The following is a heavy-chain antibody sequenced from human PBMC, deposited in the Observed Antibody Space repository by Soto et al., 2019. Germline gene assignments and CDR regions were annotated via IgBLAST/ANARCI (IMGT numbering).Heavy chain of an antibody. J-gene: IGHJ4*02. D-gene: IGHD1-26*01. CDR1: GFTFSSYG. V-gene: IGHV3-33*01. CDR3: ARESWELVRGFDY. CDR2: IWYDGSNK. Sequence: GGSLRLSCAASGFTFSSYGMHWVRQAPGKGLEWVAVIWYDGSNKYYADSVKGRFTISRDNSKNTLYLQMNSLRAEETAVYYCARESWELVRGFDYWGKGTLVTVSS.